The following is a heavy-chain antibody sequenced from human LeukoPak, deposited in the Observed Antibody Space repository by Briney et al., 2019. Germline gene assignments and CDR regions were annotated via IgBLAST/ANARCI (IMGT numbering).Heavy chain of an antibody. CDR3: ARAYWGGDRHSFDY. CDR2: IYYSGST. Sequence: PSETLSLTCTVSGGSISSGGYYWSWIRQHPGKGLEWIGYIYYSGSTYYSPSLKSRVTISVDTSKNQFSLKLSSVTAADTAVYYCARAYWGGDRHSFDYWGQGTLVTVSS. J-gene: IGHJ4*02. V-gene: IGHV4-31*03. D-gene: IGHD2-21*02. CDR1: GGSISSGGYY.